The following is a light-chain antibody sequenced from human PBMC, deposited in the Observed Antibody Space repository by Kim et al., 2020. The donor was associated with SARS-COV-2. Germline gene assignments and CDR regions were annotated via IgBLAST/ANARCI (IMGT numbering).Light chain of an antibody. CDR1: HPNIGTDK. V-gene: IGLV1-44*01. CDR2: SNK. CDR3: AAWDDSVDAVV. Sequence: GRRVSISCSGSHPNIGTDKVNWYQQFPGTAPHLLIYSNKHRPSGVPDRFSGSKSGTSASLAISGLQSEDEADYYCAAWDDSVDAVVFGGGTQLTVL. J-gene: IGLJ2*01.